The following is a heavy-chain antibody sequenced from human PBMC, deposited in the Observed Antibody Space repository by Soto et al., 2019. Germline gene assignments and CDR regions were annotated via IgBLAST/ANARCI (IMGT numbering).Heavy chain of an antibody. CDR2: IYYSGST. J-gene: IGHJ4*02. V-gene: IGHV4-59*01. CDR1: GGSISSYY. CDR3: ARRYGGSFDF. D-gene: IGHD1-26*01. Sequence: PSETVSLTCTVSGGSISSYYWRWIRQPPGKGLEWIGYIYYSGSTNYNPSLKSRVTISVDTSKNQFSLKLSSVTAADTAVYYCARRYGGSFDFWGQGTLVTVS.